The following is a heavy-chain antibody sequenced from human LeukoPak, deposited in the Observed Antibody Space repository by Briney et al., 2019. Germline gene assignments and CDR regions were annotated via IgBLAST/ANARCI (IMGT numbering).Heavy chain of an antibody. CDR3: ARDSCSSTSCPSTQLWLPWFDP. CDR2: IYYSGST. Sequence: SETLSLTCTVSGGSISSYYWSWIRQPPGKGLEWMGYIYYSGSTNYNPSLKSRVTTSVDTSKNQFSLKLSSVTAADTAVYYCARDSCSSTSCPSTQLWLPWFDPWGQGTLVTVSS. CDR1: GGSISSYY. V-gene: IGHV4-59*01. J-gene: IGHJ5*02. D-gene: IGHD2-2*01.